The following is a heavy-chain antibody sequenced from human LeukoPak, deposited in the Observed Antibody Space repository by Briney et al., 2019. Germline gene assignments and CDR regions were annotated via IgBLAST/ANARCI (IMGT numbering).Heavy chain of an antibody. CDR2: INQDGSVR. CDR1: GFTFSSYA. V-gene: IGHV3-7*05. J-gene: IGHJ4*02. Sequence: GGSLRLSCAASGFTFSSYAMSWVRQAPGKGLEWLANINQDGSVRSYVDSVKGRFTISRDNAKNSLCLQMNSLRAEDTAVYYCATARGAYWGQGTLVTVSS. CDR3: ATARGAY. D-gene: IGHD4/OR15-4a*01.